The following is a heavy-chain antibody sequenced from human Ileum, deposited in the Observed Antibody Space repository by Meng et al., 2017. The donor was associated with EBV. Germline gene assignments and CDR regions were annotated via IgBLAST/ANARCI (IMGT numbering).Heavy chain of an antibody. CDR2: ITYRGTI. J-gene: IGHJ4*02. CDR3: ATRKTEHDFLDY. Sequence: LPVQKSGPGLEKPGANLSLTCNVSGCSITEDGYDWAWMRPPQGEGLEWIVTITYRGTIFYNPSLESRLTISEASSKKHFTLRLSLVIAAATAVYYSATRKTEHDFLDYWGQGTLVTVSS. CDR1: GCSITEDGYD. D-gene: IGHD3-3*01. V-gene: IGHV4-39*02.